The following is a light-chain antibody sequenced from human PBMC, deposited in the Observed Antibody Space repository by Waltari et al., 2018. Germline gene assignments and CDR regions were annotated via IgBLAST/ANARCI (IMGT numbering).Light chain of an antibody. J-gene: IGLJ1*01. CDR3: ISYAGSNYYV. V-gene: IGLV2-8*01. CDR2: EVT. CDR1: SSDVGSYNY. Sequence: QSALTQPPSASGSPGQSVTISCTGTSSDVGSYNYVSWYQQHPGEAPKLMIYEVTKLPSGVPDRFSGSRSGNTASRTVSGLQAEDEADYYCISYAGSNYYVFGTGTKVTVL.